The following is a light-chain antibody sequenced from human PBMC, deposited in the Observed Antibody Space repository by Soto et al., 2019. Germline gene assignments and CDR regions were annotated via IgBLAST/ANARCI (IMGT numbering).Light chain of an antibody. Sequence: DIQLTQSPSFLSASVGDRVTITCRASQVISSYLAWYQQKPGKAPKPLIYVAYTLQSGVPSRFSGSGSGTEFTLTISSLQPEDFATYYCQQFNSFPITFGQGTRLEIK. V-gene: IGKV1-9*01. J-gene: IGKJ5*01. CDR3: QQFNSFPIT. CDR1: QVISSY. CDR2: VAY.